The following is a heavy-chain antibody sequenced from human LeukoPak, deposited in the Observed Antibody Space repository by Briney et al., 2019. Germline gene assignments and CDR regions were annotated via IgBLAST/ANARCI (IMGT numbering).Heavy chain of an antibody. J-gene: IGHJ4*02. CDR3: ARDSYDFWSGHGGVYY. V-gene: IGHV3-21*01. CDR1: GFTFSSYS. CDR2: ISSSSSYI. D-gene: IGHD3-3*01. Sequence: NPGESLRLSCAASGFTFSSYSMNWVRQAPGKGLEWVSSISSSSSYIYYADSVKGRFTISRDNAKNSLYLQMNSLRAEDTAVYYCARDSYDFWSGHGGVYYWGQGTLVTVSS.